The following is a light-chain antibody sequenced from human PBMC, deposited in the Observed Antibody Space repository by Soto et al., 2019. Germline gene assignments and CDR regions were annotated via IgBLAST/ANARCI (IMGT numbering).Light chain of an antibody. CDR1: QSVSSNY. V-gene: IGKV3-20*01. Sequence: EIVLTQSPDTLSLSPGERATLSCRASQSVSSNYFAWYQQKSGQAPRLLIYGASSRASGIPDRFSGSASGTDFILTISRLEPDDFALYYCQQYGTSPRTFGQGTKVEVK. CDR2: GAS. J-gene: IGKJ1*01. CDR3: QQYGTSPRT.